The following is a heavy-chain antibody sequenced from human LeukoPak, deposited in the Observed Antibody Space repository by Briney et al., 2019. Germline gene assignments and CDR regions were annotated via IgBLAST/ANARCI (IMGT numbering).Heavy chain of an antibody. CDR3: ARETTPDAFDI. V-gene: IGHV4-30-4*07. J-gene: IGHJ3*02. CDR2: IYYSGST. D-gene: IGHD1-14*01. Sequence: PSQTLSLTCAVSGGSISSGGYSWSWIRQPPGKGLEWIGYIYYSGSTYYNPSLKSRVTISVDTSKNQFSLKLSSVTAADTAVYYCARETTPDAFDIWGQGTMVTVSS. CDR1: GGSISSGGYS.